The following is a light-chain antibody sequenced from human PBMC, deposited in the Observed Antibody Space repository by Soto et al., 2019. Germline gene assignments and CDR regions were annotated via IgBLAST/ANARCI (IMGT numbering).Light chain of an antibody. V-gene: IGKV3-20*01. Sequence: EIVLTQSPGTLSLSPGERATLSCRASQSVSSRYLGWYQQKPGQAPRLLIYSTSSRATGIPDRFSGSGSGTDFTLTISRLEPEDCAVYYCQQYGSAPVTFGQGTRLDIK. CDR1: QSVSSRY. CDR3: QQYGSAPVT. J-gene: IGKJ5*01. CDR2: STS.